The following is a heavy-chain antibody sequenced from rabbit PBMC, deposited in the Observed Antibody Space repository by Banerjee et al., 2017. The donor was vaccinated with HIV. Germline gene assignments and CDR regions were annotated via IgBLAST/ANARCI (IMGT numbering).Heavy chain of an antibody. CDR3: ARGWVL. J-gene: IGHJ4*01. V-gene: IGHV1S40*01. CDR1: GFSFSSGYY. Sequence: QQLEESGGGLVKPGASLTLTCTASGFSFSSGYYMCWVRQAPGKGLEWIGCIYTGSGGSTYYASWAKGRFTISKTSSTTVTLQMTSLTAADTATYFCARGWVLWGPGTLVTVS. D-gene: IGHD3-1*01. CDR2: IYTGSGGST.